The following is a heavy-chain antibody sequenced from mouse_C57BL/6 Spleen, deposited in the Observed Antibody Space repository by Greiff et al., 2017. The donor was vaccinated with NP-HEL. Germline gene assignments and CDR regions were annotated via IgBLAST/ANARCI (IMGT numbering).Heavy chain of an antibody. CDR1: GYSFTGYY. Sequence: EVKLMESGPELVKPGASVKISCKASGYSFTGYYMNWVKQSPEKSLEWIGEINPSTGGTTYNQKFKAKATLTVDNSSSTAYMQLKSLTSEDSAVYYCARCHYGSSSAWFAYWGQGTLVTVSA. CDR2: INPSTGGT. V-gene: IGHV1-42*01. D-gene: IGHD1-1*01. J-gene: IGHJ3*01. CDR3: ARCHYGSSSAWFAY.